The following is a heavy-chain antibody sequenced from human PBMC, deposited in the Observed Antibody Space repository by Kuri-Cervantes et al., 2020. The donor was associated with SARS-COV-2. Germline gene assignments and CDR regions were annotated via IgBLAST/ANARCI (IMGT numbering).Heavy chain of an antibody. CDR2: IYYSGST. V-gene: IGHV4-59*01. Sequence: SETLSLTCTVSGGSISSYYWSWIRQPPGKGLEWIGYIYYSGSTNYNPSLKSRVTISVDTSKNQFSLKLSSVTAADTAVYYCADIAVRNYWGQGTLVTVSS. CDR1: GGSISSYY. J-gene: IGHJ4*02. CDR3: ADIAVRNY. D-gene: IGHD6-19*01.